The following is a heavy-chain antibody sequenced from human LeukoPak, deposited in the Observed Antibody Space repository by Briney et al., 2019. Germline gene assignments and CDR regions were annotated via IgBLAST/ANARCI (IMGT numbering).Heavy chain of an antibody. J-gene: IGHJ4*02. CDR3: ASRLNLVC. CDR2: ISYDGSNK. D-gene: IGHD1-14*01. CDR1: GFTFSSYA. V-gene: IGHV3-30-3*01. Sequence: GRSLRLSCAASGFTFSSYAMHWVRQAPGKGLEWVAVISYDGSNKYYADSVKGRFTISRDNSKNTLYLQMNSLRAEDTAVYYCASRLNLVCWGQGTLVTVSS.